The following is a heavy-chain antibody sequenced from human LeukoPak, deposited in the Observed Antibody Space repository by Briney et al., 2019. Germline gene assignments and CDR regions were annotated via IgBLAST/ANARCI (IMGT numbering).Heavy chain of an antibody. CDR1: GGTFSSYA. CDR2: INPIFGTA. CDR3: AIDRAPNAGY. J-gene: IGHJ4*02. V-gene: IGHV1-69*13. Sequence: ASVKVSCKASGGTFSSYAITWVRQAPGQGLEWMGGINPIFGTANYAQKFQGRVTITADESTSTAYMELSSLRSEDTAVYYCAIDRAPNAGYWGQGTLVTVSS.